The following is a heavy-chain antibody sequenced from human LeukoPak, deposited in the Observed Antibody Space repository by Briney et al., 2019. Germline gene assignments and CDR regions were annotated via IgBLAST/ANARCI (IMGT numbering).Heavy chain of an antibody. J-gene: IGHJ6*02. CDR1: GFTVSSNY. V-gene: IGHV3-66*01. D-gene: IGHD6-13*01. CDR2: IYSGGST. Sequence: PGGSLRLSCAASGFTVSSNYMSWVRQAPGKGLEWVSVIYSGGSTYYADSVKGRFTISRDNSKNTLYLQMNSLRAEDTAVYYCARDQRPPGYSSSWSSYYYYGMDVWGQGTTVTVSS. CDR3: ARDQRPPGYSSSWSSYYYYGMDV.